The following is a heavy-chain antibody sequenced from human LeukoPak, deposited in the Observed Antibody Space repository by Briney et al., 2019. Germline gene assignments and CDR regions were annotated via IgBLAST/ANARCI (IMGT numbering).Heavy chain of an antibody. D-gene: IGHD3-16*02. J-gene: IGHJ4*02. Sequence: ASVKVSCKASGYTFTSYGISWVRQAAGQGLEWMGWISAYNGNTNYAQKLQGRVTMTTDTSTSTAYIELRSLRSDDTAVYYCARNAITCGGVIVPNDYWGQGTLVTVSS. CDR2: ISAYNGNT. CDR3: ARNAITCGGVIVPNDY. V-gene: IGHV1-18*01. CDR1: GYTFTSYG.